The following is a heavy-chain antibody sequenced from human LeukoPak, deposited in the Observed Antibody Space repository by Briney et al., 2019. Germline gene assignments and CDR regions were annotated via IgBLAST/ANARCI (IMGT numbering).Heavy chain of an antibody. CDR2: IYYSGST. J-gene: IGHJ4*02. CDR1: GGSISSYC. D-gene: IGHD3-3*01. Sequence: PSETLSLTCTVSGGSISSYCWSWIRQPPGKGLEWIGYIYYSGSTNYNPSLKSRVTISVDTSKNQFSLKLSSVTAADTAVYYCARVRYYDFWSGHNFDYWGQGTLVTVSS. V-gene: IGHV4-59*01. CDR3: ARVRYYDFWSGHNFDY.